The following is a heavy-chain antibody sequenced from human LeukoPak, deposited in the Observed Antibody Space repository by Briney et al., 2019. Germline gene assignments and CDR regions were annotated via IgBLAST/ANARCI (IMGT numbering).Heavy chain of an antibody. D-gene: IGHD5-18*01. Sequence: SETLSLTCTVSGGSISSYYWSWIRQPPGKGLEWIGSIFYSGSTNYNPSLKSRVTISVDTSKNQFSLKLSSVTAADTAVYYCACVDTTMAPDSYFDYWGQGTLVTVSS. CDR1: GGSISSYY. V-gene: IGHV4-59*08. CDR3: ACVDTTMAPDSYFDY. CDR2: IFYSGST. J-gene: IGHJ4*02.